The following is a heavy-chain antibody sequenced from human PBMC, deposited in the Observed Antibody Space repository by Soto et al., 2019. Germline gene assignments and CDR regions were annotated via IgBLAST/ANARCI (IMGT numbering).Heavy chain of an antibody. D-gene: IGHD3-10*01. J-gene: IGHJ4*02. V-gene: IGHV3-23*01. CDR3: AKXDXERDYFEY. CDR2: ISGSGGST. Sequence: EVQLLESGGGLVQPGGSLRLSCAASGFTFRSYAMSWVRQAPGKGLEWVSAISGSGGSTSYADSVKGRFTISRDNSXXXXXXXXXXLXXXXXXXXYXAKXDXERDYFEYWGQGTLVTVSS. CDR1: GFTFRSYA.